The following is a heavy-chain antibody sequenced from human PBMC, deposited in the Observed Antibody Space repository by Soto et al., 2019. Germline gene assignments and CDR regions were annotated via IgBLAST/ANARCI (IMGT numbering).Heavy chain of an antibody. D-gene: IGHD3-9*01. CDR3: AKLPQYETLAGYLNYFDY. CDR1: GFTFSSYA. J-gene: IGHJ4*02. V-gene: IGHV3-23*01. CDR2: VSGSGGGT. Sequence: EVQLLESGGGLVQPGGSLRLSCAASGFTFSSYAMSWVRQAPGKGLEWVSSVSGSGGGTYYADSVKGRFTISRDNSKNTLYLQMNSLRAGDTAVYFCAKLPQYETLAGYLNYFDYWGPGILVTVSS.